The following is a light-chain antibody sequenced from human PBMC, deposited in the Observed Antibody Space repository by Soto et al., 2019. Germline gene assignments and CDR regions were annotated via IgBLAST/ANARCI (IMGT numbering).Light chain of an antibody. CDR2: GAS. CDR1: QSIDSN. Sequence: EIVMTQSPATLSVSPGERDTLSCRASQSIDSNLAWYQQKPGKAPRLLIYGASTRTTGIPARFSGSGSGTEFTLTISSLQSEDFAVYYCQQYDSWPFTFGHGTKVDIK. V-gene: IGKV3-15*01. CDR3: QQYDSWPFT. J-gene: IGKJ3*01.